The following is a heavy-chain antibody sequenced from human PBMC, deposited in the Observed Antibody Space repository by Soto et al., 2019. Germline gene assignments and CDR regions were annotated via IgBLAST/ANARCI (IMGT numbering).Heavy chain of an antibody. CDR2: IYYSGIT. CDR1: GGSISRDY. J-gene: IGHJ4*02. CDR3: ARGGGVYYFDY. Sequence: SGTLSLTCTVSGGSISRDYWSWIRQPPGKGLEWIGYIYYSGITDYNPSLKSRVTISVDTSKSQFSLKLSSVTAADTAVYYCARGGGVYYFDYWGQGTLVTVSS. V-gene: IGHV4-59*01. D-gene: IGHD2-8*02.